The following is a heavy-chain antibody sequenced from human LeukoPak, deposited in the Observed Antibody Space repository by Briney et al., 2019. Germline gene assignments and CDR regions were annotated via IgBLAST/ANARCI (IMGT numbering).Heavy chain of an antibody. Sequence: GESLKISCKGYGYSFTSYLSGWVRQMPGKGLEWMSIIYPGDSDTRYSPSFQGQVTISADKSISTAYLQWSSLKASDTAMYYCARGGRGSSWYHIRYYFDYWGQGTLVTVSS. D-gene: IGHD6-13*01. CDR2: IYPGDSDT. CDR3: ARGGRGSSWYHIRYYFDY. CDR1: GYSFTSYL. J-gene: IGHJ4*02. V-gene: IGHV5-51*01.